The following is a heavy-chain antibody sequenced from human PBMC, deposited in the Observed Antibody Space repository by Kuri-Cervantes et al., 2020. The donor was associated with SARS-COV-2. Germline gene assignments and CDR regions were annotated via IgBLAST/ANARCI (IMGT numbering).Heavy chain of an antibody. J-gene: IGHJ6*02. CDR2: ISYDGSNK. V-gene: IGHV3-30-3*01. CDR1: GFTFSSYA. Sequence: GGSLRLSCAASGFTFSSYAVHWVRQAPGKGLEWVAVISYDGSNKYYADSVKGRFTISRDNSKNTLYLQMNSLRAEDTAVYYCAKSYDFWSGYYRPYYYYYGMDVWGQGTTVTVSS. D-gene: IGHD3-3*01. CDR3: AKSYDFWSGYYRPYYYYYGMDV.